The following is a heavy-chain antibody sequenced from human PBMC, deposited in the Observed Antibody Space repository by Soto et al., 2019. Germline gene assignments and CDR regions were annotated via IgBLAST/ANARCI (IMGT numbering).Heavy chain of an antibody. CDR3: ANDLSTIIDNWFDP. CDR2: ISYDGSNK. CDR1: GFTFSSYG. D-gene: IGHD3-22*01. V-gene: IGHV3-30*18. J-gene: IGHJ5*02. Sequence: GWSLRLSCAASGFTFSSYGMHWVRPAPGKGLEWVAVISYDGSNKNYADSVKGRFTISRDNSKNTLYLQMNSLRAEDTAVYYCANDLSTIIDNWFDPWGQGTLVSFPS.